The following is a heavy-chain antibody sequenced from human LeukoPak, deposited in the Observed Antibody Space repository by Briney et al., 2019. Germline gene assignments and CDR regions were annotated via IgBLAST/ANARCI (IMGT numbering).Heavy chain of an antibody. V-gene: IGHV1-46*01. CDR1: GYTFTSYY. D-gene: IGHD3-3*01. J-gene: IGHJ4*02. Sequence: VSVKVSCKASGYTFTSYYMHWVRQAPGQGLEWMGIINPSGGSTSYAQKFQGRVTITRNTSISTAYMELSSLRSEDTAVYYCARRHRITIFGVVVYYFDYWGQGTLVTVSS. CDR3: ARRHRITIFGVVVYYFDY. CDR2: INPSGGST.